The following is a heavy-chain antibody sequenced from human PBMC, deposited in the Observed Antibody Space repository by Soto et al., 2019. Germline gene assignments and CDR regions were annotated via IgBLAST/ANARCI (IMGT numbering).Heavy chain of an antibody. CDR2: IFHSGST. CDR1: GGSINSGDYY. V-gene: IGHV4-30-4*01. CDR3: ARDRYYGSGTYYNFYSGMDV. D-gene: IGHD3-10*01. J-gene: IGHJ6*02. Sequence: PSETLSPTCTVSGGSINSGDYYWTWVRQPPGKGLEWIGNIFHSGSTYYTPSLQSRVTISLDTSKNHFSLKLSSVTPADTAVYYCARDRYYGSGTYYNFYSGMDVWGQGTTVTVSS.